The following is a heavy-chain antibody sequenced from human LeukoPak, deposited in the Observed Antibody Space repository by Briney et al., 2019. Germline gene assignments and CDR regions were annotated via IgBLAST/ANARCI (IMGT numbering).Heavy chain of an antibody. CDR1: GFAFNRSG. D-gene: IGHD3-9*01. CDR3: ARDIPGALTGFCRGFDY. V-gene: IGHV3-48*02. J-gene: IGHJ4*02. Sequence: GVSLTLSCVASGFAFNRSGMMWLRQAPGKGLEWLSCISPSSSSRHYADSMKGRLIISRDNAKNSLYLQMNSLTDEDTAVYYCARDIPGALTGFCRGFDYWGQGTPVTVSS. CDR2: ISPSSSSR.